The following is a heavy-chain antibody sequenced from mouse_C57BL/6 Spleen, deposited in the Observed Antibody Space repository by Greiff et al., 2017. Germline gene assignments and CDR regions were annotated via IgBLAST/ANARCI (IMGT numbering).Heavy chain of an antibody. Sequence: EVQLQQSGPELVKPGASVKISCKASGYTFTDYYMNWVKQSHGKSLEWIGDINPNNGGTSYNQKFKGKATLTVDKSSSTAYMALRSLTSEDSAVXYCARFRYYGSSDDAMDYWGQGASVTVSS. CDR3: ARFRYYGSSDDAMDY. V-gene: IGHV1-26*01. D-gene: IGHD1-1*01. CDR1: GYTFTDYY. J-gene: IGHJ4*01. CDR2: INPNNGGT.